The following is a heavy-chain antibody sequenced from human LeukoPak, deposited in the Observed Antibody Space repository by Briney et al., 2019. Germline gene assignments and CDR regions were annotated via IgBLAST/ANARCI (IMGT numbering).Heavy chain of an antibody. CDR2: INHSGST. J-gene: IGHJ5*02. V-gene: IGHV4-34*01. CDR1: GGSFSGYY. D-gene: IGHD1-20*01. Sequence: PSETLSLTCAVYGGSFSGYYWSWIRQPPGKGLEWIGEINHSGSTNYNPSLNSRVTISVDTSKNQFSLKLSSVTAADTAVYYCARGRSPRRITGTQTWFDPWGQGTLVTVSS. CDR3: ARGRSPRRITGTQTWFDP.